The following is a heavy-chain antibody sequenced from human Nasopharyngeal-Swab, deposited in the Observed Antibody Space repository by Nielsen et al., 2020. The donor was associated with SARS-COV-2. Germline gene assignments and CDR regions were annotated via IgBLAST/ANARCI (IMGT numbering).Heavy chain of an antibody. Sequence: GGSLRLSCAASGFTFSSYSMNWVRQAPGKGLVSVSRINSDGSSTSYADFVKGRFTISRDNAKNTLYLQMNSLRAEDTAVYYCARGDIGSYRANDSNWGQGTLVTVSS. V-gene: IGHV3-74*01. CDR2: INSDGSST. CDR3: ARGDIGSYRANDSN. J-gene: IGHJ4*02. D-gene: IGHD1-26*01. CDR1: GFTFSSYS.